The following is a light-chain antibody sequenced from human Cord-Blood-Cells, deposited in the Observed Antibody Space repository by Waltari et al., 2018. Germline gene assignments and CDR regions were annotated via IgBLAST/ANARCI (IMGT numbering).Light chain of an antibody. CDR2: QDS. V-gene: IGLV3-1*01. Sequence: SYELTQPPSVSVSPGQTASITCSGDKLGDKYACWYQQKPGQSPVLVIYQDSKRPSGSPGRFSGSNSGNTATLTISGTQAMDEADYYCQAWDSSTAIYVFGTGTKVTVL. CDR3: QAWDSSTAIYV. CDR1: KLGDKY. J-gene: IGLJ1*01.